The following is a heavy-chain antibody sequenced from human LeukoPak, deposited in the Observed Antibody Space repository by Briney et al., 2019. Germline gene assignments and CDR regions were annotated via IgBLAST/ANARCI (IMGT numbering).Heavy chain of an antibody. J-gene: IGHJ4*02. Sequence: SETLSLTCAVYGGAFSGYYWSWIRQPPGKGLEWIGEINHSGSTNYNPSLKSRATISVDTSKNQFSLKLSSLTAADTAVYYCARRYCSSTSCYYDYWGQGTLVTVSS. CDR3: ARRYCSSTSCYYDY. V-gene: IGHV4-34*01. CDR2: INHSGST. CDR1: GGAFSGYY. D-gene: IGHD2-2*01.